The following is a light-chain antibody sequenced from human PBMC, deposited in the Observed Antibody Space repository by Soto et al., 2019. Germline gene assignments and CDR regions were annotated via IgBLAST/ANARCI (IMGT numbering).Light chain of an antibody. CDR3: QQSYSTPYT. CDR1: QSISSY. V-gene: IGKV1-39*01. J-gene: IGKJ2*01. Sequence: DIQMTQCPSSLSASVGDRVTITCRASQSISSYLHWYQQKPGKAPKLLIYSASSLQSGVPSRFSGSGSGTDFTLTISSLQPEDFATYYCQQSYSTPYTFGQGTKLEIK. CDR2: SAS.